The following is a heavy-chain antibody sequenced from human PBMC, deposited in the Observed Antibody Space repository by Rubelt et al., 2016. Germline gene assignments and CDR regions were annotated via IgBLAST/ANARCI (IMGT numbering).Heavy chain of an antibody. CDR2: IYSSGTT. CDR3: ARQSGYGDQISY. V-gene: IGHV4-39*01. Sequence: QLQLQESGPGLVKPAETLSLTCTVSGGSISSSGVHWAWIRQPPGKGLEWVGTIYSSGTTYYNPSLKSRVTISLDTSKNQFSRNQPLATAVSTAVYYCARQSGYGDQISYWRQGTLVTVSS. J-gene: IGHJ4*02. CDR1: GGSISSSGVH. D-gene: IGHD4-17*01.